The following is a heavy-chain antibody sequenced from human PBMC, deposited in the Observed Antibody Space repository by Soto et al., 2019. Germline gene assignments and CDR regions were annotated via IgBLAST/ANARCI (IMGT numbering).Heavy chain of an antibody. CDR2: ISYDGSNK. V-gene: IGHV3-30-3*01. CDR1: GFSFSSCA. Sequence: PGASLGLSCAASGFSFSSCAMHWVRQAPGKGLEWVAVISYDGSNKYYADSVKGRFTISRDNSKNTLYLQMNSLRAEDTAVYYCARDRRVCISTSCLADYWGQGTLVTVSS. CDR3: ARDRRVCISTSCLADY. J-gene: IGHJ4*02. D-gene: IGHD2-2*01.